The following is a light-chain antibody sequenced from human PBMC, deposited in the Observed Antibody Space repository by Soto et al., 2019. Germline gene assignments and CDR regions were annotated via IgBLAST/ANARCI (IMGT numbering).Light chain of an antibody. J-gene: IGLJ3*02. CDR2: DVA. CDR1: SSDVGNYNY. V-gene: IGLV2-11*01. Sequence: QSALTQPRSVSGSPGQSVTISCTGTSSDVGNYNYVAWYRQHPGNAPKLMIYDVAQRPSGVPDRFSGSKSSNTASLTISGLQAEDEADYYCCSYAGSYTWVFGGGTKLTVL. CDR3: CSYAGSYTWV.